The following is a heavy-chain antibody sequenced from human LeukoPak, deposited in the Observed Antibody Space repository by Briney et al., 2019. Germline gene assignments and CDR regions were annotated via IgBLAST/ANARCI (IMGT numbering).Heavy chain of an antibody. J-gene: IGHJ5*02. CDR1: GYTFTRYY. CDR3: ARADNKLGVGFDP. Sequence: GASVKVSCKASGYTFTRYYMHWVRQAPGQGLEWMGIINPSGGSTSNAQKFQGRVTMTRDTSTSTVYMEVSSPRSEDTAVYYCARADNKLGVGFDPWGQGTLVTVSS. CDR2: INPSGGST. D-gene: IGHD1-7*01. V-gene: IGHV1-46*01.